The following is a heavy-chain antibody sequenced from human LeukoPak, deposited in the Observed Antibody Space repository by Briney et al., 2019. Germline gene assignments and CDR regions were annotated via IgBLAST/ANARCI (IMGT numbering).Heavy chain of an antibody. V-gene: IGHV3-33*06. CDR1: GFSFSNYG. CDR3: AKDRDTAMEIDY. D-gene: IGHD5-18*01. Sequence: GRSLRLSCAASGFSFSNYGMRWVRQAPGKGLEWVAVIWYDGSNKYYVDSVKGRFTISRDNSKNTLYLQMNSLRAEDTAMYYCAKDRDTAMEIDYWGQGTLVTVSS. CDR2: IWYDGSNK. J-gene: IGHJ4*02.